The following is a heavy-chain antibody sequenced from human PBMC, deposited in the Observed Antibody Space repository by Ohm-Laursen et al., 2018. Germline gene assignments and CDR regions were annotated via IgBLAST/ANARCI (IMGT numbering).Heavy chain of an antibody. CDR2: ISWDSDDK. CDR1: GFTFDDYA. V-gene: IGHV3-9*01. Sequence: SLRLSCSASGFTFDDYAMHWVRQAPGKGLEWVSGISWDSDDKHYADSVKGRFTISRGNAKNSLYLQMNSLRVDDTALYYCAKADYWGQGTLVTVSS. J-gene: IGHJ4*02. CDR3: AKADY.